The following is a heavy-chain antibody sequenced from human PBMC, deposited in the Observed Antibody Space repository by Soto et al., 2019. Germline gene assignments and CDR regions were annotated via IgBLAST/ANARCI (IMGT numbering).Heavy chain of an antibody. CDR1: EFTFSSDW. J-gene: IGHJ3*02. CDR2: IKQDGSEK. CDR3: ARYGDVDAFDI. Sequence: HGWSLRLSCAASEFTFSSDWMSWVRQAPGKGLEWVANIKQDGSEKYYVDSVKGRFTISRDNAKNSLYLQMNSLRAEDTAVYYSARYGDVDAFDIWGQGTMVTVSS. V-gene: IGHV3-7*01. D-gene: IGHD4-17*01.